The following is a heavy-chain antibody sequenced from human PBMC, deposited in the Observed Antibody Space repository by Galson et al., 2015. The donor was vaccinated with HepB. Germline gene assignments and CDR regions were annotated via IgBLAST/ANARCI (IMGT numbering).Heavy chain of an antibody. J-gene: IGHJ6*03. Sequence: SVKVSCKASGYTFTSCDINWGRQATGQGLEWMGWMNPNSGNTGYAQKFQGRVTMTRNTSISTAYMELSSLRSEDTAVYYCARGRTDGRGITMVRGVMGSAYYYMDVWGTGTTVTVSS. CDR1: GYTFTSCD. D-gene: IGHD3-10*01. CDR2: MNPNSGNT. V-gene: IGHV1-8*01. CDR3: ARGRTDGRGITMVRGVMGSAYYYMDV.